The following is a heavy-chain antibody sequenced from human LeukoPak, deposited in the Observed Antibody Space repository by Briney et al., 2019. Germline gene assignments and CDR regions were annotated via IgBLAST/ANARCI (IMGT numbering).Heavy chain of an antibody. D-gene: IGHD6-13*01. CDR2: IYYSGST. CDR1: GGSISSYY. J-gene: IGHJ1*01. V-gene: IGHV4-59*01. CDR3: ASQYSSSWYFNGAEYFQH. Sequence: PSGTLSLTCTVSGGSISSYYWSWIRQPPGKGLEWIGYIYYSGSTNYNPSLKSRVTISVDTSKNQFSLKLSSVTAADTAVYYCASQYSSSWYFNGAEYFQHWGQGTLVTVSS.